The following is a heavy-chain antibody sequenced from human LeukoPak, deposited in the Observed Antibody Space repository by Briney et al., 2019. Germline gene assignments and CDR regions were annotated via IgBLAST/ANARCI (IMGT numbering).Heavy chain of an antibody. CDR1: GFTFSSYA. V-gene: IGHV3-23*01. CDR2: ISGSGAGT. D-gene: IGHD4-17*01. J-gene: IGHJ4*02. Sequence: GGSLRLSCAASGFTFSSYAMNWGRQAPGKGLESVSAISGSGAGTYYADSVKGRFTISRDNSKNTLYLQMNSLRAEDTAVYYCAKEVSRVTTFYFDYWGQGTLVTVSS. CDR3: AKEVSRVTTFYFDY.